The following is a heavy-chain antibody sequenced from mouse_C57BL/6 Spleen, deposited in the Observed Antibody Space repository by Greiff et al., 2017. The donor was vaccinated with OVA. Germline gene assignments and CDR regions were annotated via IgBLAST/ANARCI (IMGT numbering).Heavy chain of an antibody. Sequence: QVQLKQPGAELVMPGASVKLSCKASGYTFTSYWMHWVKQRPGQGLEWIGEIDPSDSYTNYNQKFKGKSTLTVDKSSSTAYMQLSSLTSEDSAVYYCARSGFYYGTLYWYFDVWGTGTTVTVSS. CDR2: IDPSDSYT. D-gene: IGHD2-1*01. V-gene: IGHV1-69*01. CDR3: ARSGFYYGTLYWYFDV. CDR1: GYTFTSYW. J-gene: IGHJ1*03.